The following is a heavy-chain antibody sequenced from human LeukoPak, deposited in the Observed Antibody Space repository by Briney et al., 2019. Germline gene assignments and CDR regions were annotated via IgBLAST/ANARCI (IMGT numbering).Heavy chain of an antibody. V-gene: IGHV4-59*08. CDR2: IYSTGNT. CDR3: ARHPSWPDYGGTFDY. J-gene: IGHJ4*02. CDR1: GGSISSYY. D-gene: IGHD4-17*01. Sequence: SETLSLTCTVSGGSISSYYWSWIRQPPGKRLEWIAYIYSTGNTNYNPSLKGRVTISVDTSKNQFSLRLNSVTAADTAVYYCARHPSWPDYGGTFDYWGQGTLVIVSS.